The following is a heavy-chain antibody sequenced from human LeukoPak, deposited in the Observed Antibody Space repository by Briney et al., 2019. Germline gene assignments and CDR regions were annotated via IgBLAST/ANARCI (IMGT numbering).Heavy chain of an antibody. CDR3: ARQRDVWWLTDY. V-gene: IGHV3-23*01. J-gene: IGHJ4*02. CDR2: ISDSGDTT. CDR1: GFTFRNFA. D-gene: IGHD5-12*01. Sequence: PGGSLRLSCVASGFTFRNFAMSWVRQAPGKSLEWVSGISDSGDTTVYADSVKGRFTISRDNSKNTLYLQMNSLRAEDTAVYYCARQRDVWWLTDYWGQGTLVTVSS.